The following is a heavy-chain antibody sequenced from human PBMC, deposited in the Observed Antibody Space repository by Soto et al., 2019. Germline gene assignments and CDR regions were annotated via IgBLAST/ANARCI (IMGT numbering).Heavy chain of an antibody. CDR3: TRSITGYSYADT. D-gene: IGHD5-18*01. V-gene: IGHV3-74*01. Sequence: EVQLMESGGGLVQPGGSLRLSCAASGFTFTSYWMHWVRQAPGKGLVWVSRINSDGSSTVYVDSVKGRFTISRDNAKNTLYLPMNSLRAEDTAVYYCTRSITGYSYADTWGQGTLVTVSS. J-gene: IGHJ5*02. CDR1: GFTFTSYW. CDR2: INSDGSST.